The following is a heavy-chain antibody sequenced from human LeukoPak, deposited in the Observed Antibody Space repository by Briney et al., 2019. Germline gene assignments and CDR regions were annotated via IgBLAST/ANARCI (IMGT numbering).Heavy chain of an antibody. D-gene: IGHD3-16*02. Sequence: SETLSLTCAVDGGSFSGYYWSWIRQPPGKGLEWIGEINHSGSTNYNPSLKSRVTISVDTSKNQFSLKLSSVTAADTAVYYCARRKITFGGVIVYYFDYWGQGTLVTVSS. J-gene: IGHJ4*02. CDR1: GGSFSGYY. CDR3: ARRKITFGGVIVYYFDY. CDR2: INHSGST. V-gene: IGHV4-34*01.